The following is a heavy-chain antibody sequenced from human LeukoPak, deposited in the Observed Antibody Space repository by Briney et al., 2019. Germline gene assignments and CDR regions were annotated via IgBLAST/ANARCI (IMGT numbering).Heavy chain of an antibody. J-gene: IGHJ4*02. CDR1: GFTFSSYA. Sequence: GGSLRLSCADSGFTFSSYAMSWVRQAPGKGLEWVSAISGSGGSTYYADSVKGRFIISRDNSKNTLYLQMNSLRAEDTAVYYCARIYGGRGPFDYWGLGTLVTVSS. D-gene: IGHD4-23*01. V-gene: IGHV3-23*01. CDR2: ISGSGGST. CDR3: ARIYGGRGPFDY.